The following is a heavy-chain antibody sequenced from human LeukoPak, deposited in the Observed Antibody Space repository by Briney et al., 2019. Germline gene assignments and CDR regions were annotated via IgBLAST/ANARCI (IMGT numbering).Heavy chain of an antibody. D-gene: IGHD3-3*01. Sequence: GGSLRLSCAASGFTFSSYWMSWVRQAPGKGLEWVANIKQDGSEKYYVDSVKGRFTISRDNAKNSLYLQMNSLRAEDTAVYYCARENSITIFGVVPYAFDIWGQGTMVAVSS. CDR3: ARENSITIFGVVPYAFDI. V-gene: IGHV3-7*01. CDR2: IKQDGSEK. J-gene: IGHJ3*02. CDR1: GFTFSSYW.